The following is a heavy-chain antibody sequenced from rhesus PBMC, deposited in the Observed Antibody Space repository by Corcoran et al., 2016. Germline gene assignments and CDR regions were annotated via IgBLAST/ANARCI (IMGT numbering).Heavy chain of an antibody. D-gene: IGHD6-43*01. CDR3: TRGIAAATGTFDY. J-gene: IGHJ4*01. Sequence: QVQLVQSGAEIKQPGASVKLSCKASGYTFTSYYMHWVRQAPGQGLEWIGLISPYNGNNGSAHDVRGRVTIATDTSTSTGYIELSSLRSEATAVYYCTRGIAAATGTFDYWGQGVLVTVSS. CDR1: GYTFTSYY. CDR2: ISPYNGNN. V-gene: IGHV1-1*01.